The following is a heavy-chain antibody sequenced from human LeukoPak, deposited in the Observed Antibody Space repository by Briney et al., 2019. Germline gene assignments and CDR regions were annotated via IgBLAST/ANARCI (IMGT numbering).Heavy chain of an antibody. CDR2: LSTAGGGT. CDR1: GFTFSRYP. J-gene: IGHJ4*02. CDR3: AKTSCGGWYSFDS. V-gene: IGHV3-23*01. Sequence: PGGSLRLSCAASGFTFSRYPMSWVRQAPGKGLEWVSTLSTAGGGTYYADSVRGRFTTSRNDSNNTLYLQMFSLTAEDTALYYCAKTSCGGWYSFDSWGQGTLVTVSS. D-gene: IGHD6-19*01.